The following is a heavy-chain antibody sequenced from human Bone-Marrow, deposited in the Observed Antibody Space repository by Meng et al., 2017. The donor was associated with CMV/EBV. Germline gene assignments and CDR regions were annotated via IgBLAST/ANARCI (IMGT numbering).Heavy chain of an antibody. J-gene: IGHJ4*02. CDR1: GFTFSSYA. D-gene: IGHD2-2*01. Sequence: GESLKISCAASGFTFSSYAMSWVRQAPGKGLEWVSAISGSGGSTYYADSVKGRFTISRDNSKNTLYLQMNSLRAEDTAVYYCALNGDEEEEVVPVVAYWGQGTPVTVSS. CDR2: ISGSGGST. V-gene: IGHV3-23*01. CDR3: ALNGDEEEEVVPVVAY.